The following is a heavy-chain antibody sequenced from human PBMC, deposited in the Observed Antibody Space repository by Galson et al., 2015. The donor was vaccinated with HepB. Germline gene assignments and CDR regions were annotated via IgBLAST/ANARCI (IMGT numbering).Heavy chain of an antibody. CDR1: GFTFSDYY. CDR2: ISSSSSYT. J-gene: IGHJ6*02. Sequence: SLRLSCAASGFTFSDYYMSWIRQAPGKGLEWVSYISSSSSYTNYADSVKGRFTISRDNAKNSLYLQMNSLRAEDTAVYYCARRLRIYYYYGMVVWGQGTTVTVSS. D-gene: IGHD2-15*01. V-gene: IGHV3-11*06. CDR3: ARRLRIYYYYGMVV.